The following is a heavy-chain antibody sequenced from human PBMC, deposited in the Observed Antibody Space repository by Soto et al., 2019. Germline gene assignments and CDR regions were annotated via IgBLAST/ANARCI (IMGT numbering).Heavy chain of an antibody. CDR1: GFTFSSYA. D-gene: IGHD4-17*01. J-gene: IGHJ4*02. CDR2: ISGSGGST. CDR3: AKGHYGDYSFDY. Sequence: EVPLLESGGGLVQPGGSLRLSCAASGFTFSSYAMSWVRQAPGKGLEWVSAISGSGGSTYYADSVKGRFTISRDNSKNTLYLQMNSLRAEDTAVYYCAKGHYGDYSFDYWGQGTMVTVSS. V-gene: IGHV3-23*01.